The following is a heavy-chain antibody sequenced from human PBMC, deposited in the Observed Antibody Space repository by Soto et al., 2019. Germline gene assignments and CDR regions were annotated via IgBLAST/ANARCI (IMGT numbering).Heavy chain of an antibody. V-gene: IGHV3-30-3*01. J-gene: IGHJ5*02. CDR3: PRDDWGLGS. Sequence: QVQLVESGGGVVQPGRSLRLSCAASGFTFSAYAMHWVRQAPDKGLEWVAFISFDGNNKYYADSVKGRYTISRDNSKNTLYLQMNSLRAEDSAVYYCPRDDWGLGSWGQGTLVTVSS. D-gene: IGHD2-21*01. CDR2: ISFDGNNK. CDR1: GFTFSAYA.